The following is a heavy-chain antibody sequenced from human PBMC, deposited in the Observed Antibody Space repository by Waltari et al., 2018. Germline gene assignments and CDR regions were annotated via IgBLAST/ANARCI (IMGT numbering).Heavy chain of an antibody. Sequence: QVQLVQSGAEVKKPGASVKVSCKASGYTFTSYAMHWVRQAPGQRLEWMGWINAGNGNKKYSQKFQGRVTSTRDTSASTAYMELSSLRSEDTAVYYCAKSDDSSGYYYAPDYWGQGTLVTVSS. CDR2: INAGNGNK. J-gene: IGHJ4*02. CDR1: GYTFTSYA. D-gene: IGHD3-22*01. CDR3: AKSDDSSGYYYAPDY. V-gene: IGHV1-3*01.